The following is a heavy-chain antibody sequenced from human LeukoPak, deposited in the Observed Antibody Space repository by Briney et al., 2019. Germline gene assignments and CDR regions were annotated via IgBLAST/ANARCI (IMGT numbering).Heavy chain of an antibody. V-gene: IGHV3-7*01. J-gene: IGHJ4*02. CDR1: GFKFNRKW. CDR2: INQDGSEK. Sequence: GGSLRLSCAASGFKFNRKWVTWVRQAPGKGLEWVANINQDGSEKYYVDSVKGRFAISRDNAKSALYLEMSGLRAEDTAVYYCADPPSDYWGQGTLVAVSS. CDR3: ADPPSDY.